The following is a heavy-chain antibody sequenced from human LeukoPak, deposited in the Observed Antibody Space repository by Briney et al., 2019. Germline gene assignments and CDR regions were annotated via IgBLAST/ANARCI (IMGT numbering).Heavy chain of an antibody. V-gene: IGHV4-39*01. CDR3: ARQLYCSGGSCYSYSWFDP. J-gene: IGHJ5*02. Sequence: SETMSLTCTVSGGSISSSSDYWGWIRQPPGKGLEWIGSIYYSGSTYYNPSLKSRVIISVDTSKNQFSLKLSSVTAADTAVYYCARQLYCSGGSCYSYSWFDPWGQGTLVTVSS. D-gene: IGHD2-15*01. CDR2: IYYSGST. CDR1: GGSISSSSDY.